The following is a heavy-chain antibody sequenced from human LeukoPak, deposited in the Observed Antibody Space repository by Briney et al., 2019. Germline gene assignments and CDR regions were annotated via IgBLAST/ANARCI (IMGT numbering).Heavy chain of an antibody. Sequence: SETLSLTCTVSGGSISSGGYYWSWIRQPPGKGLEWIGYIYYSGSTYYNPSLKSRITMSLDTSKNQFSLKLSSVTAADTAVYYCAREGFSSGYPYYYYGMDVWGQGTTVTVSS. CDR3: AREGFSSGYPYYYYGMDV. J-gene: IGHJ6*02. V-gene: IGHV4-30-4*01. D-gene: IGHD6-19*01. CDR1: GGSISSGGYY. CDR2: IYYSGST.